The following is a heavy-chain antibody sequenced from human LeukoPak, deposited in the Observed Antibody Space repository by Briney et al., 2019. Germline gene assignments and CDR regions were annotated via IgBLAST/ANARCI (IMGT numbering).Heavy chain of an antibody. CDR1: GFTFSNYA. V-gene: IGHV3-23*01. J-gene: IGHJ4*02. Sequence: GGSLRLSCAASGFTFSNYAMSWVRQAPGKGLEWVSGISGSRGTTYYADSVKGRLTISRDNSKNTLYLQMNNQRADDTAVYYCAKERTGGWPFDYWGQGTLVTVSS. D-gene: IGHD6-19*01. CDR3: AKERTGGWPFDY. CDR2: ISGSRGTT.